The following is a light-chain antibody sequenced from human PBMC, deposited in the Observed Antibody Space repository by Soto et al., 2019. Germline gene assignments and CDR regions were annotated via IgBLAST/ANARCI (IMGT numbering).Light chain of an antibody. CDR2: GAS. V-gene: IGKV3D-15*01. J-gene: IGKJ5*01. Sequence: ETVITQSPSTLSVSPGERATLSCWASQSVSSKLAWYQQKPGQAPRLLIYGASTRATGIPARFSGSGSGTEFTLTISSLQSEDFAVYYCQQYNNWPPITFGQGTRLEIK. CDR3: QQYNNWPPIT. CDR1: QSVSSK.